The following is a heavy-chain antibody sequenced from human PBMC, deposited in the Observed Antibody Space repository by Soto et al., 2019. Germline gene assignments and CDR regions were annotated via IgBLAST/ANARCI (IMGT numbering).Heavy chain of an antibody. CDR3: ARDKGYDFWSGYLNY. CDR1: GYTFTSYG. Sequence: ASVKVSCKASGYTFTSYGISWVRQAPGQGLEWMGWISAYNGNTNYAQKLQGRVTMTTDTSTSTAYMELRSLRSDDTAVYYCARDKGYDFWSGYLNYWGQGTLVTVSS. J-gene: IGHJ4*02. D-gene: IGHD3-3*01. V-gene: IGHV1-18*01. CDR2: ISAYNGNT.